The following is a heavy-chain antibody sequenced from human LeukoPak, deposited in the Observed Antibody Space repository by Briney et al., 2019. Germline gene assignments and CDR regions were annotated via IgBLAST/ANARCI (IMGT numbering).Heavy chain of an antibody. CDR3: TRDATYYLRYGYFDY. D-gene: IGHD2/OR15-2a*01. J-gene: IGHJ4*02. CDR2: IRYDGSNE. CDR1: GVTFSSYG. Sequence: PGGSLRLSCVASGVTFSSYGMHWVRQAPGKGLEWVAFIRYDGSNEYYIDSVKGRFTLSRDNSKNTLYLQMNSLRAEDTAVYYCTRDATYYLRYGYFDYWGQGTLVTVSS. V-gene: IGHV3-30*02.